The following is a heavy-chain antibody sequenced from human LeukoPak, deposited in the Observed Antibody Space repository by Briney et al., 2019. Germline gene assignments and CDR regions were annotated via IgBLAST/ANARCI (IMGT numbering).Heavy chain of an antibody. Sequence: RAGGSLRLSCAASGFTFSSHWMPWVRQAPGKGLVWVSRINSDGGSRSYADSVKGRFTISRDNAKNTLYLQMNSLRAEDTAVYYCATFTPYGDYNYWGQGTLVTVSS. CDR1: GFTFSSHW. D-gene: IGHD4-17*01. V-gene: IGHV3-74*01. CDR2: INSDGGSR. J-gene: IGHJ4*02. CDR3: ATFTPYGDYNY.